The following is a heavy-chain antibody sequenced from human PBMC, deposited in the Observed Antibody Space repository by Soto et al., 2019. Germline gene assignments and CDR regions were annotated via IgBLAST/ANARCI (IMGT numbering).Heavy chain of an antibody. CDR2: ISGGGTTI. D-gene: IGHD3-10*01. V-gene: IGHV3-11*01. J-gene: IGHJ4*02. CDR3: ASDPYYYASGF. Sequence: QVQLVESGGGLVEPGGSLRLSCVASGFRFSDHYMTWIRQAPGKGLEWVSKISGGGTTIYYADSVKGRVTVSRDNAKNSLYLQMNSLRAEDTAVYYCASDPYYYASGFWGQGALVTVAS. CDR1: GFRFSDHY.